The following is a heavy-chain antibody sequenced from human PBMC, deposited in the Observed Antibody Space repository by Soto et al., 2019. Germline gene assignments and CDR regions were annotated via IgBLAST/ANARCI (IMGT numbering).Heavy chain of an antibody. CDR2: ISAYNGNT. CDR3: ARAASKFIATYSIY. CDR1: GYTFTTYG. Sequence: ASVKVSCKASGYTFTTYGISWVRQAPGQGLEWMGWISAYNGNTNYTQNLQGRVTMTTDTSTSTAYMELRSLRSDDTAVYYCARAASKFIATYSIYWGQGTVVTVSS. V-gene: IGHV1-18*01. D-gene: IGHD2-15*01. J-gene: IGHJ4*02.